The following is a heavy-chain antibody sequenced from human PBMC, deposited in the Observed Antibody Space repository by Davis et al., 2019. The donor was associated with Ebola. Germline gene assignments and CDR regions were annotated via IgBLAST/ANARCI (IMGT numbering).Heavy chain of an antibody. CDR2: SNSNSGDT. V-gene: IGHV1-2*06. D-gene: IGHD4-23*01. J-gene: IGHJ4*02. Sequence: ASVKVSCKASGYTFSDYYVHWVRQAPGQGLEWMGRSNSNSGDTNYAQKFQGRVTMTRDTSISTAYMELNRLRSDDTAVYFCARRGGNAFDYWGQGTPVTGSS. CDR1: GYTFSDYY. CDR3: ARRGGNAFDY.